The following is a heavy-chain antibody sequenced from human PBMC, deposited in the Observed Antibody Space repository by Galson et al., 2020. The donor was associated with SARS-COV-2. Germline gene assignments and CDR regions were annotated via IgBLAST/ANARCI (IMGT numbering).Heavy chain of an antibody. J-gene: IGHJ5*02. CDR2: IYTSGST. D-gene: IGHD3-22*01. V-gene: IGHV4-61*09. CDR1: GGSISSGSYH. CDR3: AREIDNWFDP. Sequence: SETLSLTCTVSGGSISSGSYHWSWIRQPAGKGLEWIGHIYTSGSTNYNPSLKSRVTISVDTSKNQFSLKLSSVTAADTAVYYCAREIDNWFDPWGQGTLVTVSS.